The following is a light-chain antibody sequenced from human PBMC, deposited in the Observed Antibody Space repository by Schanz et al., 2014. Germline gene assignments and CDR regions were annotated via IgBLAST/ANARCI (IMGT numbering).Light chain of an antibody. V-gene: IGKV1-12*01. CDR3: QQAHSFPHT. CDR1: QSLGSW. J-gene: IGKJ3*01. CDR2: AAS. Sequence: IQMTQSPSSLSASEGDRVTITCRASQSLGSWLAWYQQKPGKAPKLLISAASTLQSGVPSRFSGSGSGTDFSLTISSLQSEDFATYFCQQAHSFPHTFGPGTKVDVK.